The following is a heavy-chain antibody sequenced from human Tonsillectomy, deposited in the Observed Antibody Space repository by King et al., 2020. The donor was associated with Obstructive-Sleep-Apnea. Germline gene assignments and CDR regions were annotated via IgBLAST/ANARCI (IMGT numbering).Heavy chain of an antibody. CDR1: GFTFDDYA. V-gene: IGHV3-9*01. J-gene: IGHJ6*02. Sequence: VQLVESGGGLVQPGRSLRLSCAASGFTFDDYAMHWVRQAPGKGLEWVSGISWNSGSIGYADSVKGRFTISRDNAKNSLYLQMNSLRAEDTALYYCAKDTGYSPMGNYYYYGMDVWGQGTTVTVSS. D-gene: IGHD5-18*01. CDR3: AKDTGYSPMGNYYYYGMDV. CDR2: ISWNSGSI.